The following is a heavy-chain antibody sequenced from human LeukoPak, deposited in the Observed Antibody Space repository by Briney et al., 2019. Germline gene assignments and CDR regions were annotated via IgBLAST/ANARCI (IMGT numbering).Heavy chain of an antibody. CDR3: ARDDRSYCGGDCYSNWFDP. J-gene: IGHJ5*02. Sequence: PSETLSLTCTVSGYSISSGYYWGWIRQPPGKGLEWIGSIYHSGSTYYNPSLKSRVTISVDTSKNQFSLKLSSVTAADTAVYYCARDDRSYCGGDCYSNWFDPWGQGTLVTVPS. D-gene: IGHD2-21*01. V-gene: IGHV4-38-2*02. CDR2: IYHSGST. CDR1: GYSISSGYY.